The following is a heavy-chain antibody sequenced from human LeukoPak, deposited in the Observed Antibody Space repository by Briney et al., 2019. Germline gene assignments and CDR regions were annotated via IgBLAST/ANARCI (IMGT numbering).Heavy chain of an antibody. CDR2: IGRSGSDT. D-gene: IGHD2-8*01. CDR1: GFTFSNYA. J-gene: IGHJ4*02. CDR3: AKAFGDCTSGACYTRVLDS. V-gene: IGHV3-23*01. Sequence: PGGSLRLSCAASGFTFSNYAMSWVRQAPGKGLEWVSLIGRSGSDTYYGDSVKGRFTISRDNSKNTLHLQMNSLRAEDTAAYYCAKAFGDCTSGACYTRVLDSWGQGTLVTVSS.